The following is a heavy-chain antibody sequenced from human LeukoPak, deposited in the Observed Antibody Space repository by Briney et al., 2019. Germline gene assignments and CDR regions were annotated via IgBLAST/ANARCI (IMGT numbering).Heavy chain of an antibody. CDR3: ARDCSGGSCY. Sequence: ASVKVSCKTSGYSFTDYYMHWVRQAPGQGLEWMGWIDPNSGGTNYAQKFQGRVTMTRDTSISTAYMELSRLRSDDTAVYYCARDCSGGSCYWGQGTLVTVSS. V-gene: IGHV1-2*02. CDR2: IDPNSGGT. J-gene: IGHJ4*02. D-gene: IGHD2-15*01. CDR1: GYSFTDYY.